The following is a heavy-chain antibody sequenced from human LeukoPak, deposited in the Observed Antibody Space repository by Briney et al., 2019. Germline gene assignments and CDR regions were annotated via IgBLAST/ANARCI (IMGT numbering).Heavy chain of an antibody. J-gene: IGHJ4*02. CDR2: ISYDGSDK. Sequence: GRSLRLSCAASGFTFSTYDMHWVRQAPGKGLEWVADISYDGSDKYYADSVKGRFTISRDNSKNTLYLQMNSLRAEDTAVYYCSTSPSFGSSWYQFNYWGQGALVIVSS. V-gene: IGHV3-30*04. CDR3: STSPSFGSSWYQFNY. CDR1: GFTFSTYD. D-gene: IGHD6-13*01.